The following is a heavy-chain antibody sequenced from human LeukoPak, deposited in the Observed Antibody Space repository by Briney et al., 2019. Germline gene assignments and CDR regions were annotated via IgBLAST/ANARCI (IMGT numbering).Heavy chain of an antibody. CDR2: ISAYNGNT. CDR1: GYTFTSYG. Sequence: GASVKVSCKASGYTFTSYGISWVRQAPGQGLEWMGWISAYNGNTNYAQKLQGRVTMTTDTSPSTAYMELRSLRSDDTAVYYCARDEGYCSGGSCYDDYWGQGTLVTDSS. CDR3: ARDEGYCSGGSCYDDY. V-gene: IGHV1-18*01. D-gene: IGHD2-15*01. J-gene: IGHJ4*02.